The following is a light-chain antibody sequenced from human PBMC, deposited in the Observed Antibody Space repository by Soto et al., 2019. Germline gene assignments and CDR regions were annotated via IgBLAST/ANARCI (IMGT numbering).Light chain of an antibody. CDR3: QHYDRSPPT. CDR2: GAS. Sequence: ESVLTQSPGTLSLSPGERATLSCRASQSITSDFLAWFQQKPGQAPRLLIYGASSRATGIPGRFSGGGSGTDFTLSISRLEPEDFAVYYCQHYDRSPPTFGGGTRVEIK. CDR1: QSITSDF. J-gene: IGKJ4*01. V-gene: IGKV3-20*01.